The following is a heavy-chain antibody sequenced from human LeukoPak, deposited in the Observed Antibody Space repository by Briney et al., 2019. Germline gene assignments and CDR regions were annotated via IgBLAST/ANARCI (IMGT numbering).Heavy chain of an antibody. V-gene: IGHV4-59*08. J-gene: IGHJ4*02. CDR2: IYYSGST. CDR3: ARNRGYSYGYPFDY. CDR1: GGSNSSYY. D-gene: IGHD5-18*01. Sequence: PSETLSLTCTVSGGSNSSYYWSWIRQPPGKRLEWIGYIYYSGSTNYNPSLKSRVTISVDTSKNQFSLKLSSVTAADTAVYYCARNRGYSYGYPFDYWGQGTLVTVSS.